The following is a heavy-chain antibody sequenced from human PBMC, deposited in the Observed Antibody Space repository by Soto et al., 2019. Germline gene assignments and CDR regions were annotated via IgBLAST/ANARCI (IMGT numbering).Heavy chain of an antibody. J-gene: IGHJ4*02. D-gene: IGHD3-3*01. CDR2: VSGSGGST. CDR3: AKDSATFGRFDY. V-gene: IGHV3-23*01. CDR1: GFTFSSNA. Sequence: EVQLLESGGGLAQPGGSLRLSCVASGFTFSSNAMSGVPQPPGKGLEWVSVVSGSGGSTYYADSVKGRFTISRDNSKNTLYLQMNSLRADDTAVYYCAKDSATFGRFDYWGQGTLVTVSS.